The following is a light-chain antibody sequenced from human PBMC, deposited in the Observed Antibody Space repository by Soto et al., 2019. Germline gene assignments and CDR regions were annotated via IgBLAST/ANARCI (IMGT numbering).Light chain of an antibody. V-gene: IGKV3-15*01. J-gene: IGKJ5*01. Sequence: EIVMTQSPATLSVSPGERATLSCRASQSVSGNLAWYQQKPGQAPRLLIYGASTWATGIPARFSGSGSGTEFTLTISSLQSEDFAVYYCQQYNSWPPITFGQGTRLEIQ. CDR3: QQYNSWPPIT. CDR2: GAS. CDR1: QSVSGN.